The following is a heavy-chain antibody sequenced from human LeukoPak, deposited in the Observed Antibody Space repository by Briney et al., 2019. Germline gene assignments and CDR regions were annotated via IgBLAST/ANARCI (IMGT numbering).Heavy chain of an antibody. CDR2: ISYSGRTI. Sequence: GGTLRLSCAASGFILSDYYMNWIRQAPGKGLEWLAYISYSGRTIHYADSVRGRLTISRDDAKNSLYLQMNRLRVEDTAMYYCARGEHSTGWYAALDSWGQGTQVTVSS. D-gene: IGHD6-19*01. CDR3: ARGEHSTGWYAALDS. V-gene: IGHV3-11*01. CDR1: GFILSDYY. J-gene: IGHJ4*02.